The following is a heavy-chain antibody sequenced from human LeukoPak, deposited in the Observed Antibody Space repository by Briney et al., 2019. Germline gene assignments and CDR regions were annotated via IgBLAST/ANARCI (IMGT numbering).Heavy chain of an antibody. CDR3: AKRMGPFPAAPHFAPYYFDY. Sequence: GGSLRLSCAASGFTFSSYAMHWVRQAPGKGLEYVSAISSNGGSTYYANSVKGRFTISRDNSKNTLYLQMGSLRAEDMAVYYCAKRMGPFPAAPHFAPYYFDYWGQGTLVTVSS. J-gene: IGHJ4*02. CDR1: GFTFSSYA. V-gene: IGHV3-64*01. D-gene: IGHD2-8*01. CDR2: ISSNGGST.